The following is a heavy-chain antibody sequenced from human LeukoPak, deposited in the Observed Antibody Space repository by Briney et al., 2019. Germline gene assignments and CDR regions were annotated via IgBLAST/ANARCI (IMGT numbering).Heavy chain of an antibody. Sequence: ASGMLSCKASGYTFTSYGISWVRQAPGQGLEWMGWISAYNGNTDYAQMIQGRVTMTTDTSTSTAYMELRSLRSDDTAVYYCARNPYYYDSSGYLGYWGQGTLVTVTS. D-gene: IGHD3-22*01. CDR1: GYTFTSYG. CDR2: ISAYNGNT. CDR3: ARNPYYYDSSGYLGY. V-gene: IGHV1-18*01. J-gene: IGHJ4*02.